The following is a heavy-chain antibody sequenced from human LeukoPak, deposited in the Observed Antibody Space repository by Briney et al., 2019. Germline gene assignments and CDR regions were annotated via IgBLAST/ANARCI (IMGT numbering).Heavy chain of an antibody. CDR2: IFHKGYT. Sequence: ETLSLTFIVSDDSITNYYWSWIRQPSGKRLEWVGYIFHKGYTNYNPSLKSRVTISMDTSKKQFSLTLKSVTAADTAVYYCASTPLSDLDVWGQGTTVIVTS. V-gene: IGHV4-59*01. J-gene: IGHJ6*02. D-gene: IGHD3-3*01. CDR3: ASTPLSDLDV. CDR1: DDSITNYY.